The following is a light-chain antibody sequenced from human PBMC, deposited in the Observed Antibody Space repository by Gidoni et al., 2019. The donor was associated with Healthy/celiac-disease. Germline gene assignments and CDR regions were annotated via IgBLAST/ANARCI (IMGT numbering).Light chain of an antibody. CDR3: QQYGSSLWT. Sequence: EIVLTQSPRTLSLSPGERATLSCRASQSVSSSYLAWYQQKPGQAPRLLIYGASSRATGIPDRFSGSGSGTDFTLTISRLEPEDFAVYYCQQYGSSLWTFGRGTKVEIK. CDR2: GAS. CDR1: QSVSSSY. V-gene: IGKV3-20*01. J-gene: IGKJ1*01.